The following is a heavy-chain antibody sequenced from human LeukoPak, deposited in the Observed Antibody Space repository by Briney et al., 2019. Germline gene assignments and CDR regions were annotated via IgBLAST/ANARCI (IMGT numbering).Heavy chain of an antibody. CDR2: IYYSGDT. CDR3: ARARPGNDGGNFDY. CDR1: GGSIRSYY. V-gene: IGHV4-59*01. D-gene: IGHD1-1*01. J-gene: IGHJ4*02. Sequence: PSETLSLTCTVSGGSIRSYYWSWSRQPPGKGLEWIGFIYYSGDTYYNPSLKSRVTISVGTSKNQFSLKLSSVTAADTAVYYCARARPGNDGGNFDYWGQGTLVTVSS.